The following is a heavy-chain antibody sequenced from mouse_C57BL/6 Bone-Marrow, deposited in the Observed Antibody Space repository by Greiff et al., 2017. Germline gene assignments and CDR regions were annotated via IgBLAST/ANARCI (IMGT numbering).Heavy chain of an antibody. CDR2: IHPNSGST. CDR1: GYTFTSYW. V-gene: IGHV1-64*01. CDR3: ARERTAQATEGARDY. D-gene: IGHD3-2*02. J-gene: IGHJ4*01. Sequence: QVQLQQPGAELVKPGASVKLSCKASGYTFTSYWMHWVKQRPGPGLEWIGMIHPNSGSTNYHEKFKSKATLTVDKSSSTAYMQLSSLTSEDSAVDYGARERTAQATEGARDYGGQGTSVTVAS.